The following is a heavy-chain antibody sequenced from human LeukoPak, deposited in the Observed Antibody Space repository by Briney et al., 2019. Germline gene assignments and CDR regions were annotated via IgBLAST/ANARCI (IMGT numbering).Heavy chain of an antibody. Sequence: GGSLRLSCAASGFTFSSYGMHWVRQAPGKGLEWLAVIWYDGSNKYYADSVKGRFTISRDNSKNTLYLQMNSLRAEDTAVYYCARDVEDYDILTGYYPPDYWGQGTLVTVSS. J-gene: IGHJ4*02. CDR3: ARDVEDYDILTGYYPPDY. CDR2: IWYDGSNK. D-gene: IGHD3-9*01. CDR1: GFTFSSYG. V-gene: IGHV3-33*01.